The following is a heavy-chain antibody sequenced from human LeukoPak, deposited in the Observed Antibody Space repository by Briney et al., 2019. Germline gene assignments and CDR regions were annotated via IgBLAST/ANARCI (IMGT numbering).Heavy chain of an antibody. J-gene: IGHJ6*03. V-gene: IGHV1-46*01. D-gene: IGHD6-13*01. Sequence: GASVKVSCKASGYTFTSYYMHWVRQAPGQGLEWMGIINPSGGSTSYAQKFQGRVTMTRDTSTSTAYMELSSLRSEDTAVYYCAREVSDLGYRRYYYYYMDVWGKGTTVTISS. CDR2: INPSGGST. CDR1: GYTFTSYY. CDR3: AREVSDLGYRRYYYYYMDV.